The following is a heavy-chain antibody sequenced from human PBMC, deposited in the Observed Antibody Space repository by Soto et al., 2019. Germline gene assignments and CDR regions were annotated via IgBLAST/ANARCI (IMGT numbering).Heavy chain of an antibody. V-gene: IGHV4-30-4*01. D-gene: IGHD1-20*01. CDR3: ARYIATQPMFDP. Sequence: PSETLSLTCTVSGGSISSGDYYWSWIRQPPGKGLEWIGYIYYSGSTYYNPSLKSRVTISVDTSKNQFSLKLSSVTAAYTAVYYCARYIATQPMFDPWGQGTLVTVSS. CDR2: IYYSGST. CDR1: GGSISSGDYY. J-gene: IGHJ5*02.